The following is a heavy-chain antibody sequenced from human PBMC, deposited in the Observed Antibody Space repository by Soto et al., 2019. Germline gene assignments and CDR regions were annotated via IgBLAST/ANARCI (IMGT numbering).Heavy chain of an antibody. CDR3: VRGRVTIPFGANWFDP. J-gene: IGHJ5*02. D-gene: IGHD3-9*01. V-gene: IGHV4-34*01. CDR2: INHSGST. Sequence: SETLSLTCAVYGGSFSGYYWSWIRQPPGKGLEWIGEINHSGSTNYNPSLKSRVTISVDTSKNQFSLKLSSVTAADTAVYYCVRGRVTIPFGANWFDPWGQGTLVTVSS. CDR1: GGSFSGYY.